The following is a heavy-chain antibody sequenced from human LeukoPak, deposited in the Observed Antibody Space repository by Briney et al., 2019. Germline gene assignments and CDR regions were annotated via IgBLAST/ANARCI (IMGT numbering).Heavy chain of an antibody. CDR1: GFTFSSYS. D-gene: IGHD4-17*01. J-gene: IGHJ4*02. V-gene: IGHV3-21*01. CDR2: ISSSSSYI. CDR3: AREFGDYEAIDY. Sequence: GGSLRLSCAASGFTFSSYSMNWVRQAPGKGLEWVSSISSSSSYIYCADSVKGRFTISRDNAKNSLYLQMNSLRAEDTAVYYCAREFGDYEAIDYWGQGTLVTVSS.